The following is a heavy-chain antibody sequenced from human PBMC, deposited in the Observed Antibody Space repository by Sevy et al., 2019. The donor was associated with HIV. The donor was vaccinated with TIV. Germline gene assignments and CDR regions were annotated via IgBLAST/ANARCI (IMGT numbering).Heavy chain of an antibody. D-gene: IGHD3-16*02. Sequence: GGSLRLSCTASGFNFNTYGMHWVRLAPGKGLEWLAIVSYDGNKYYADSVEGRFTISRDNSWNTLYLEMNSLKSEDTAVFHCARAARLRLGELSSGPDYWGPGTLVTVSS. CDR3: ARAARLRLGELSSGPDY. J-gene: IGHJ4*02. CDR1: GFNFNTYG. CDR2: VSYDGNK. V-gene: IGHV3-30*03.